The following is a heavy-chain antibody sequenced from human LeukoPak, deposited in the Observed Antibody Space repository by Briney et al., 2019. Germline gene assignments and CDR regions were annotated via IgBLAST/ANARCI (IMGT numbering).Heavy chain of an antibody. D-gene: IGHD3-22*01. CDR1: GGSISNYF. J-gene: IGHJ4*02. Sequence: PSETLSLTCTLSGGSISNYFWGWIRQPAGAGLVWIGRVYTSGNTDYNPSLKSRVSMSVDKSKNQFYLKLNSVTAADTAMYYCAREFREDIGDGYYYEYWGQGTLVTVSS. CDR2: VYTSGNT. V-gene: IGHV4-4*07. CDR3: AREFREDIGDGYYYEY.